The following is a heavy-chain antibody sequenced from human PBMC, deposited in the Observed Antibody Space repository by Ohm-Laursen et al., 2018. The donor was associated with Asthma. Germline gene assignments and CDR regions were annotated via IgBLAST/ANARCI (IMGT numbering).Heavy chain of an antibody. D-gene: IGHD1-26*01. CDR3: ASEWGGMDV. Sequence: SLRLSCAASGFTFSLYAINWVRQAPGKGLEWVSYISSDSVTIYYADSVKGRFTISRDNDKHSLYLQMTSLRAEDTAVYYCASEWGGMDVWGLGATVTVSS. V-gene: IGHV3-48*01. J-gene: IGHJ6*02. CDR1: GFTFSLYA. CDR2: ISSDSVTI.